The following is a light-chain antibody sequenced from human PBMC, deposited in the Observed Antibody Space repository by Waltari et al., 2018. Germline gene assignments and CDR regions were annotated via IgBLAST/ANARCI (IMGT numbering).Light chain of an antibody. CDR3: QQYNSYSSRT. J-gene: IGKJ1*01. Sequence: DIQMTQSPSTLSASVGDRVTITCRASQSISSWLAWYQQKPGKAPKLLIYKASSLESGVASRFSGRGSGTEFTLTISSLQPDDFATYYCQQYNSYSSRTFGQGTKVEIK. CDR2: KAS. CDR1: QSISSW. V-gene: IGKV1-5*03.